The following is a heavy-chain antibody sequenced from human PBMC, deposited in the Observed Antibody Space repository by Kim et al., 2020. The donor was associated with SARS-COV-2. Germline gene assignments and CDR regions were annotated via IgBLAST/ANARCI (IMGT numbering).Heavy chain of an antibody. D-gene: IGHD1-7*01. Sequence: GGSLRLSCAASGFTFSSYGMHWVRQAPGKGLEWVAVIWYDGSNKYYADSVKGRFTIPRDNSKNTLYLQMNSLRAEDTAAYYCARDGSLGWNYVFDFDYWGQGTLVTVSS. CDR1: GFTFSSYG. V-gene: IGHV3-33*01. CDR2: IWYDGSNK. CDR3: ARDGSLGWNYVFDFDY. J-gene: IGHJ4*02.